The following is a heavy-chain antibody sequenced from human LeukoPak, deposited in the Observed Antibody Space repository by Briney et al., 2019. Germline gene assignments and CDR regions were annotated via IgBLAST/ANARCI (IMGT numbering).Heavy chain of an antibody. CDR1: GFTFSSYS. V-gene: IGHV3-48*02. CDR2: ISSSGGTI. D-gene: IGHD5-18*01. Sequence: GGSLRLSCAASGFTFSSYSMSWVRQAPGKGLEWVSYISSSGGTIYDADSVRGRFTISRDNAKNSLYLQMNSLRDEDTAVYYCARERGYNYGYSDYWGQGTLVTVSS. CDR3: ARERGYNYGYSDY. J-gene: IGHJ4*02.